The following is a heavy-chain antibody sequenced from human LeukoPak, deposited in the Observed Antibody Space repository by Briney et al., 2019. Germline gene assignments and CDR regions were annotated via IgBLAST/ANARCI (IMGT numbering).Heavy chain of an antibody. J-gene: IGHJ4*02. CDR2: INPSGGST. V-gene: IGHV1-46*01. Sequence: ASVKVSCKASGYTFTSYYMHWVRQAPGQGLEWMGIINPSGGSTSYPQKFQGRVTMTRDTSTSTVYMELSSLRSEDTAVYYSARDLNYYGSGRSLDYWGQGTLVTVSS. CDR3: ARDLNYYGSGRSLDY. D-gene: IGHD3-10*01. CDR1: GYTFTSYY.